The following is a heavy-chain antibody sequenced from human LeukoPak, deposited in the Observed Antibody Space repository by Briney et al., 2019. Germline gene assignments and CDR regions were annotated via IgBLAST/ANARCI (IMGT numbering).Heavy chain of an antibody. CDR1: GGSFSTYY. V-gene: IGHV4-4*07. Sequence: PSETLSLTCTVSGGSFSTYYWSWIRQPAGKGLEWIGRIYTSGSTYYNPSLKSRVTISVDTSKNQFSLKLSSVTAADTAVYFCARDGGGRLEYFFDYWGQGTLVTVSS. CDR3: ARDGGGRLEYFFDY. D-gene: IGHD3-3*01. CDR2: IYTSGST. J-gene: IGHJ4*02.